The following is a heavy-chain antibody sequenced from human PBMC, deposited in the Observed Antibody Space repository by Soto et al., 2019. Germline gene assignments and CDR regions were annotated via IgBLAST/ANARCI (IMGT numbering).Heavy chain of an antibody. CDR3: ARDLELRYYYYYMDV. Sequence: SVKVSCKASGGTFSSYTISWVRQAPGQGLEWMGRIIPILGIANYAQKFQGRVTITADKSTSTAYMELSSLRSEDTAVYYCARDLELRYYYYYMDVWGKGTTVTVSS. D-gene: IGHD1-7*01. J-gene: IGHJ6*03. CDR1: GGTFSSYT. V-gene: IGHV1-69*04. CDR2: IIPILGIA.